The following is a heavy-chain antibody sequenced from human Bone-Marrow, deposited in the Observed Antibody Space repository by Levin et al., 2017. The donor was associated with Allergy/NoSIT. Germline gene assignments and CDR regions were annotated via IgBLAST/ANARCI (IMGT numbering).Heavy chain of an antibody. Sequence: EASVKVSCKASGYTFTDSFMHWVRQAPGQGLEWMGRVNPNSGATKYAQKFQDRVTITRDTSITTGYMELSSLTSDDSAVYFCAKTPSWNSPILDFWGQGTLVTVSS. CDR2: VNPNSGAT. D-gene: IGHD1-7*01. J-gene: IGHJ4*02. CDR1: GYTFTDSF. V-gene: IGHV1-2*06. CDR3: AKTPSWNSPILDF.